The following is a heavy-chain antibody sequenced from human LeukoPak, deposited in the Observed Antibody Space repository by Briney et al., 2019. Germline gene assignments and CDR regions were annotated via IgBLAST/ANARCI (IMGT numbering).Heavy chain of an antibody. D-gene: IGHD6-13*01. J-gene: IGHJ4*02. V-gene: IGHV1-18*01. Sequence: ASVKVSCKASGYTFTSYGISWVRQVPGQGLEWMGWISAYNGNTNYAQKLQGRVTMTTDTSTSTAYMELRSLRSDDTAVYYCARLYSSSWWDYFDYWGQGTLVTVSS. CDR3: ARLYSSSWWDYFDY. CDR2: ISAYNGNT. CDR1: GYTFTSYG.